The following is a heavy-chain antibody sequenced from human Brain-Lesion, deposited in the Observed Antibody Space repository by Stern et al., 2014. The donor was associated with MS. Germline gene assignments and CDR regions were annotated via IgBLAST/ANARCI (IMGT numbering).Heavy chain of an antibody. V-gene: IGHV5-51*01. J-gene: IGHJ4*02. Sequence: DVHLVESGAEVKKPGESLKISCKGSGYSFTSYWIGWGRQIPGKGLEWMWIIYPGDSDTRYSPSFQGQVTISADKSISTAYLQWSSLKASETAMYYCARLFSGSYYYFDSWGQGTLVTVSS. D-gene: IGHD1-26*01. CDR3: ARLFSGSYYYFDS. CDR1: GYSFTSYW. CDR2: IYPGDSDT.